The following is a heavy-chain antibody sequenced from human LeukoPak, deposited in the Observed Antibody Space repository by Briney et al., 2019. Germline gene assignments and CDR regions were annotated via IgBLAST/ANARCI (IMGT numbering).Heavy chain of an antibody. V-gene: IGHV3-23*01. CDR2: IGGSGTRT. J-gene: IGHJ4*02. CDR3: AKDSHCILFDD. Sequence: PGGSLRLSCSASGFTFTTYGMNWVRQAPGKGLEWVSGIGGSGTRTYYADSVKGRFTISRDNSKNTLYLQMNSLRDEDTAVYYCAKDSHCILFDDWGQGTLVTVSS. CDR1: GFTFTTYG. D-gene: IGHD2-15*01.